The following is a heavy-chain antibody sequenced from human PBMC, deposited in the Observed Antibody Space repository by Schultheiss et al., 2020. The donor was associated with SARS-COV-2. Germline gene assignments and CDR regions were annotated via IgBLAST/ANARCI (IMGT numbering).Heavy chain of an antibody. J-gene: IGHJ4*02. D-gene: IGHD2-2*01. CDR2: ISGSGGNT. V-gene: IGHV3-23*01. Sequence: GGSLRLSCVASGFTFSNYVVTWVRQAPGKGLEWVSAISGSGGNTYYADSVKGRFTISRDNSKNTLYLQMNSLRAEDTAVYYCAKVSGGVVVPAGTDYWGQGTLVTVSS. CDR3: AKVSGGVVVPAGTDY. CDR1: GFTFSNYV.